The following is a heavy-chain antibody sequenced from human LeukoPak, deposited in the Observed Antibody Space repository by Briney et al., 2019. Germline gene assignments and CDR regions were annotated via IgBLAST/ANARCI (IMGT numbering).Heavy chain of an antibody. D-gene: IGHD5-24*01. CDR3: ARERGRKMATIYFDY. J-gene: IGHJ4*02. CDR2: ISSSSSTI. Sequence: GGSLRLSCAASGFTFSSYSMNWVRQAPGKGLEWVSYISSSSSTIYYADSVKGRFTISRDNAKNSLYLQMNSLRAEDTAVYYCARERGRKMATIYFDYWGQGTLVTVSS. V-gene: IGHV3-48*01. CDR1: GFTFSSYS.